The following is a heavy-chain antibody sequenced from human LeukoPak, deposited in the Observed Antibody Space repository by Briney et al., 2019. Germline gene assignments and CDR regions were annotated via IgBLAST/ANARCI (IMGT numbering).Heavy chain of an antibody. CDR3: ARECGGDCRYFQH. CDR2: INAGNGNT. V-gene: IGHV1-3*01. CDR1: GYTFTRYA. D-gene: IGHD2-21*02. J-gene: IGHJ1*01. Sequence: ASVKVSCKASGYTFTRYAMHWVRQAPGQRLEWMGWINAGNGNTKYSQKFQGRVTITRDTSASTAYMELSSLRSEDTAVYYCARECGGDCRYFQHWGQGTLVTVSS.